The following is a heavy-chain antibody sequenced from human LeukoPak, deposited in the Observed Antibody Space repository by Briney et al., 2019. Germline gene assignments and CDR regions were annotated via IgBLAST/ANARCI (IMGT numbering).Heavy chain of an antibody. D-gene: IGHD1-26*01. J-gene: IGHJ6*04. CDR1: GYTLTSYG. CDR2: ISAYNGNT. Sequence: ASVKVSCKASGYTLTSYGISWERQAPGQGLEWMGWISAYNGNTNYAQKLQGRVTMSTDTSTSTAYMELRSLRSDDTAVYYCARWDVVYGMDVWGKGTTVTVSS. V-gene: IGHV1-18*04. CDR3: ARWDVVYGMDV.